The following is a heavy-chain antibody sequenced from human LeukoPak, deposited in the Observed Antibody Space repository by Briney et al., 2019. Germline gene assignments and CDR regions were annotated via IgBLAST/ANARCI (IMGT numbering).Heavy chain of an antibody. V-gene: IGHV4-38-2*01. CDR2: IYHSRST. J-gene: IGHJ4*02. CDR1: GYSISSGYY. Sequence: PSETLSLTCAVSGYSISSGYYWGWIRQPPGKGLEWIGSIYHSRSTYYNPSLKSRVTISVDTSKNQFSLKLSSVTAADTAVYYCARHFSRYSNYASAATSLDYWGQGTLVTVSS. CDR3: ARHFSRYSNYASAATSLDY. D-gene: IGHD4-11*01.